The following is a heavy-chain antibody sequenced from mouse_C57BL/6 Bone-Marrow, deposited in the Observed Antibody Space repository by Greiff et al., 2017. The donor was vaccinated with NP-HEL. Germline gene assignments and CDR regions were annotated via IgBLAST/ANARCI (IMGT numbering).Heavy chain of an antibody. J-gene: IGHJ2*01. Sequence: DVHLVESGAELVRPGASVKLSCTASGFNIKDDYMHWVKQRPEQGLEWIGWIDPENGDTEYASKFQGKATITADTSSNTAYLQLSSLTSEDTAVYYCTTPSDYWGQGTTLTVSS. CDR1: GFNIKDDY. CDR2: IDPENGDT. CDR3: TTPSDY. V-gene: IGHV14-4*01.